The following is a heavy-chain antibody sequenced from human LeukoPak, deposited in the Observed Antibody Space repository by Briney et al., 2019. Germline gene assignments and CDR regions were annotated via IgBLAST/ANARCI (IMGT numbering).Heavy chain of an antibody. J-gene: IGHJ4*02. D-gene: IGHD4-11*01. Sequence: PSETLSLTCTVSGXSISSSSYYWGWIRQPPGKGLEWIGSIYYSGSTYYNPSLKSRVTISVDTSKNQFSLKLSSVTAADTAVYYCARQDYSNEEEGVGFDYWGQGTLVTVSS. CDR1: GXSISSSSYY. V-gene: IGHV4-39*01. CDR3: ARQDYSNEEEGVGFDY. CDR2: IYYSGST.